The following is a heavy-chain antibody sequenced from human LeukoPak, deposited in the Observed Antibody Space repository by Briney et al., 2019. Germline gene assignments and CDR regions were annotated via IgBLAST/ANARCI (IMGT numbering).Heavy chain of an antibody. V-gene: IGHV3-7*01. CDR3: ARRRYSGSSQHFDY. CDR2: IKQDGSEK. J-gene: IGHJ4*02. Sequence: PGGSLRLPCAASGFTFSSYWMSWVRQAPGKGLEWVANIKQDGSEKYYVDSVKGRFTISRDNAKNSLYLQMNSLRAEDTAVYYCARRRYSGSSQHFDYWGQGTLVTVSS. CDR1: GFTFSSYW. D-gene: IGHD1-26*01.